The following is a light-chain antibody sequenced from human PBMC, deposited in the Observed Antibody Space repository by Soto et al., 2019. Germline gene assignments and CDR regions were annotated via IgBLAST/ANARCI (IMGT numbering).Light chain of an antibody. CDR2: YDS. CDR1: NLGSKN. CDR3: QVWNSSSDHVV. V-gene: IGLV3-21*04. Sequence: SYELTQPPSVSVAPGKTATITCGGNNLGSKNVHWYQQRPGQAPVMVIYYDSDRPSGIPERFSGSNSGNTATLIITRVEAGDEADYHCQVWNSSSDHVVSGGGTKLTVL. J-gene: IGLJ2*01.